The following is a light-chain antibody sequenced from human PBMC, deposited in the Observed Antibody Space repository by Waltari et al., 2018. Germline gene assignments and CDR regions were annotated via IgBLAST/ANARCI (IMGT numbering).Light chain of an antibody. CDR2: VNSGGSH. Sequence: QVVLTQSPSASASLGASVKLTCTLSSGHSDYAIAWHQQQPEKGPRYLMKVNSGGSHIKGDGIPDRFSGSSSVAERYLTISSLQSEDEADYYCQTWDTATHVLFGGGTKLTVL. CDR3: QTWDTATHVL. CDR1: SGHSDYA. J-gene: IGLJ2*01. V-gene: IGLV4-69*01.